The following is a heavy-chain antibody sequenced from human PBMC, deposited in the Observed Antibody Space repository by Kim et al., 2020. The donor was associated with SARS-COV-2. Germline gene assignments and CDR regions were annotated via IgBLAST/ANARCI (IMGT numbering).Heavy chain of an antibody. CDR2: ISWNSADI. V-gene: IGHV3-9*01. CDR1: GFTFGDYA. CDR3: AKDIGKLGAVAGTVFDY. Sequence: GGSLRLSCVASGFTFGDYAIHWVRQTPGKGLEWVSGISWNSADINYADSAKGRFTISRDNARNSLYLQMNSLRAEDTAFYYCAKDIGKLGAVAGTVFDYWGQGTLVTVSS. D-gene: IGHD6-19*01. J-gene: IGHJ4*02.